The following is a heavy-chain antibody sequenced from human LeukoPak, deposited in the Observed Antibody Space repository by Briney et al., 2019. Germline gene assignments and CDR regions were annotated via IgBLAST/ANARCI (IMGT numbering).Heavy chain of an antibody. V-gene: IGHV4-39*07. J-gene: IGHJ4*02. CDR2: IYYSGST. Sequence: MPSETLSLTCTVSGGSISSSSYYWGWIRQPPGKGLEWIGSIYYSGSTYHNPSLKSRVTISVDTSKNQFSLKLSSVTAADTAVYYCASQKSGGYLDYWGQGTLVTVSS. CDR1: GGSISSSSYY. CDR3: ASQKSGGYLDY. D-gene: IGHD2-15*01.